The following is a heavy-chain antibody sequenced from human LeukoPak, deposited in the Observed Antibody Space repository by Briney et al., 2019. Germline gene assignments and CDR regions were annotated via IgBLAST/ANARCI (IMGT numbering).Heavy chain of an antibody. V-gene: IGHV3-48*03. D-gene: IGHD2-2*01. Sequence: GGSLRLSCAASGFTFSSYEMNWVRQAPGKGLEWVSYISSSGTTTHYADSVKGRFTVSRDNAKSSLYLQMNSLRADDTAVYYCATYRLSYADYWGQGTLVTVSS. CDR3: ATYRLSYADY. CDR2: ISSSGTTT. J-gene: IGHJ4*02. CDR1: GFTFSSYE.